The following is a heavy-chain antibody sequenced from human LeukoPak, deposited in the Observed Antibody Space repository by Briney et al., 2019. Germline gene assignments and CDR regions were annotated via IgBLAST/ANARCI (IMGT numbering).Heavy chain of an antibody. V-gene: IGHV4-34*01. Sequence: NTSETLSLTCAVYGGSFSGYYWSWIRQPPGKGLEWIGEINHSGSTNYNPSLKSRVTISVDTSKNQFSLKLSSVTAADTAVYYCIRLPDYWGQGTLVTVSS. CDR1: GGSFSGYY. CDR3: IRLPDY. CDR2: INHSGST. J-gene: IGHJ4*02.